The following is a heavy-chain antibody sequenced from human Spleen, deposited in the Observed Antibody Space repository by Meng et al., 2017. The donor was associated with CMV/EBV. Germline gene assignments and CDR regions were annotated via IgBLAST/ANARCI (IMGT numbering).Heavy chain of an antibody. CDR2: IHHGGNT. J-gene: IGHJ4*02. CDR1: GGSNSSSYW. D-gene: IGHD6-19*01. V-gene: IGHV4-4*02. CDR3: AVVYSSALNY. Sequence: LPCAVSGGSNSSSYWWSWVRQPPGKGLEWIGEIHHGGNTNYNPSLKSRVTMSVDKSRNQFSLKLSSVTAADTAVYYCAVVYSSALNYWGQGTLVTVSS.